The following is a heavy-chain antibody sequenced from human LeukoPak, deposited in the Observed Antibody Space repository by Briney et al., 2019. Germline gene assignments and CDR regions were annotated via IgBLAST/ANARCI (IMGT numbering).Heavy chain of an antibody. J-gene: IGHJ4*02. V-gene: IGHV3-23*01. CDR3: AKDLGHYYGSGSHLKY. CDR2: ISGSGGST. Sequence: GGSLRLSCAASGFTFSSYAMSWVRQAPGKGLEWVSAISGSGGSTYYADSVKGRFTISRDNSKNTLYLQMNSLRAEDTAVYYCAKDLGHYYGSGSHLKYWGQGTLVTVSS. D-gene: IGHD3-10*01. CDR1: GFTFSSYA.